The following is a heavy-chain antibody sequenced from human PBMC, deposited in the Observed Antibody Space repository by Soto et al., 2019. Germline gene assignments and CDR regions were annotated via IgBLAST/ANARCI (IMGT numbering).Heavy chain of an antibody. CDR2: ISGSGGST. CDR1: GFTFSSYA. V-gene: IGHV3-23*01. J-gene: IGHJ6*02. CDR3: ARDPNIVVATHGGYYYYYDMDV. D-gene: IGHD1-26*01. Sequence: GGSLRLSCAASGFTFSSYAMSWVRQAPGKGLEWVSAISGSGGSTYYVDSVKGRFTISRDNAKNSLYLQMNSLRAEDTAVYYCARDPNIVVATHGGYYYYYDMDVWGQGTTVTVSS.